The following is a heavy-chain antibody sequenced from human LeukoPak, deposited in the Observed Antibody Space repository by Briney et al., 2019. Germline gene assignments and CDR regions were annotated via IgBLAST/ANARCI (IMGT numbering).Heavy chain of an antibody. Sequence: PGGSLRLSCAASGFSFSDFYMTWIRQAPGKGLEWFAYISSTGSTIYYADSVKGRFTVSRDNARNSLYLQMNSLRVEDTAVYCCARESGGSWPIYDQWGQGTLVTVSS. CDR1: GFSFSDFY. CDR2: ISSTGSTI. J-gene: IGHJ5*02. CDR3: ARESGGSWPIYDQ. V-gene: IGHV3-11*01. D-gene: IGHD2-15*01.